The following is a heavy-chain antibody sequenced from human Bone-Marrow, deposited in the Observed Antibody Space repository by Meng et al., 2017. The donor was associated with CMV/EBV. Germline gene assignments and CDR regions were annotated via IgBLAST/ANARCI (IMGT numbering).Heavy chain of an antibody. CDR2: IYYSGST. D-gene: IGHD2-8*02. CDR3: AGQGVVYGIRYGMVV. V-gene: IGHV4-39*01. CDR1: GGSISSSSYY. J-gene: IGHJ6*02. Sequence: SESLSLTCTVSGGSISSSSYYWGWLRQPPGKGLEWIGSIYYSGSTYYNPSLKSRVTISVDTSKNQFSLKLSSVTAADTAVYYCAGQGVVYGIRYGMVVWGQGTTVTVSS.